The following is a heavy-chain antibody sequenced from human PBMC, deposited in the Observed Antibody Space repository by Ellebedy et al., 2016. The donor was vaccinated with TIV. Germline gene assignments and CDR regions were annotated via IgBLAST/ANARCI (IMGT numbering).Heavy chain of an antibody. CDR2: INPNSGGT. D-gene: IGHD4-17*01. J-gene: IGHJ4*02. CDR3: ARALMTTMSRDY. Sequence: AASVKVPCKASGYTFTDDYMHWVRQAPGQGLEWMGRINPNSGGTKYAQKFQGRVTMTRDTSISTAYMELPRLRSDDTAVYYCARALMTTMSRDYWGQGTLVTVSS. V-gene: IGHV1-2*02. CDR1: GYTFTDDY.